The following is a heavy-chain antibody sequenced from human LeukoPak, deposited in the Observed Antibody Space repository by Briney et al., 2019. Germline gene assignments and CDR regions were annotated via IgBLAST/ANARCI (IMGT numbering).Heavy chain of an antibody. Sequence: PGGSLRLSCAASGFTFSCYAMSWVRQAPGKGLELVSAISGSGGSTYYADSVKGRFTISRDNSKNTLYLQMNSLRAEDTAVYYCAKDPLPYCGGDCYSVHWSQGTLVTVSS. CDR2: ISGSGGST. D-gene: IGHD2-21*02. CDR3: AKDPLPYCGGDCYSVH. J-gene: IGHJ1*01. V-gene: IGHV3-23*01. CDR1: GFTFSCYA.